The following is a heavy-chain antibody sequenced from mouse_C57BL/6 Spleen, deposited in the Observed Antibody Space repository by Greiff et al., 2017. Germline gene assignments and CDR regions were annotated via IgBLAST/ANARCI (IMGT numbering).Heavy chain of an antibody. D-gene: IGHD2-4*01. V-gene: IGHV3-1*01. CDR2: ISYSGST. CDR3: ARADYAFDVDY. J-gene: IGHJ4*01. CDR1: GYSITSGYD. Sequence: EVKLMESGPGMVKPSQSLSLTCTVTGYSITSGYDWHWIRHFPGNKLEWMGYISYSGSTNYNPSLKSRISITHDTSKNHFFLKLNSVTTEDTATYYCARADYAFDVDYWGQGTSVTVSA.